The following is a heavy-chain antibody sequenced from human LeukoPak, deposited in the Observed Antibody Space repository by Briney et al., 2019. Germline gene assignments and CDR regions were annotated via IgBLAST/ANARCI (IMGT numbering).Heavy chain of an antibody. J-gene: IGHJ5*02. CDR1: GGSISSCSYY. CDR2: FYYSGST. Sequence: SAPLTLTCTVSGGSISSCSYYWGWIRQPPGKGLERIGSFYYSGSTYYTPSLKCRFTISIHTSKNQFSLKLSSVTAADTAVYYCARHPQWLVRGWFDPWGQGTLVTVSS. V-gene: IGHV4-39*01. D-gene: IGHD6-19*01. CDR3: ARHPQWLVRGWFDP.